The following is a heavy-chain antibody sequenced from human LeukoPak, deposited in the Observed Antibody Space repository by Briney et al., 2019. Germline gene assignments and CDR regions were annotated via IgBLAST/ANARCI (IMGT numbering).Heavy chain of an antibody. Sequence: SETLSLTCAVYGGSFSGYYWSWTRQPPGKGLEWIGEINHSGSTNYNPSIKSRVTISVDTSKNQFSLKLSSVTAADTAVYYCARGRIVLMVYAAYFDYWGQGTLVTVSS. CDR2: INHSGST. CDR3: ARGRIVLMVYAAYFDY. D-gene: IGHD2-8*01. CDR1: GGSFSGYY. J-gene: IGHJ4*02. V-gene: IGHV4-34*01.